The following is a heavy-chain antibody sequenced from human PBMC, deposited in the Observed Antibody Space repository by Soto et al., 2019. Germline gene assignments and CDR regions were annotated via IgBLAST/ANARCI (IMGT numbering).Heavy chain of an antibody. Sequence: QVQLVQSGAEVKKPGASVKVSCKASGYTFTSYGISWVRQAPGQGLEWMGWISAYNGNTNYAQKLQGRVTMTTDTSTSTGYMELRSLRSDDTAVYYCARDGTLDIVLVPAAAEYYYYGMDVWGQGTTVTVSS. V-gene: IGHV1-18*01. CDR1: GYTFTSYG. J-gene: IGHJ6*02. CDR3: ARDGTLDIVLVPAAAEYYYYGMDV. CDR2: ISAYNGNT. D-gene: IGHD2-2*01.